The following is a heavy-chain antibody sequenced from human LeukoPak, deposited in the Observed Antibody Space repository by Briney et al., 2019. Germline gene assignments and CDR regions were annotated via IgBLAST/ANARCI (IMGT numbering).Heavy chain of an antibody. CDR3: ARASEMTTNHL. D-gene: IGHD5-24*01. V-gene: IGHV4-59*01. CDR2: IYYTGST. CDR1: GGSISGYY. Sequence: KPSETLSLTCTVSGGSISGYYWNWIRQPPGKGLEWIGFIYYTGSTNNNPSLKRRVTISVDTSKSQFSLNLSSVTAADTAVYYCARASEMTTNHLWGQGTLVTVSS. J-gene: IGHJ4*02.